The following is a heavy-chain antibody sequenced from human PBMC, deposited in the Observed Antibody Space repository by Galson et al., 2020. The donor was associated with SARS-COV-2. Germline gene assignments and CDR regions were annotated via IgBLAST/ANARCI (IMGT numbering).Heavy chain of an antibody. J-gene: IGHJ4*02. CDR3: ARDRGAGEVFDY. D-gene: IGHD1-26*01. CDR1: GGSISSGGYY. CDR2: IYYSGST. V-gene: IGHV4-31*03. Sequence: SETLSLTCTVSGGSISSGGYYWSWIRQHPGKGLEWIGYIYYSGSTYYNPSLKSRVTISVDTSKNQFSLKLSSVTAADTAVYYCARDRGAGEVFDYWGQGTLVTVSS.